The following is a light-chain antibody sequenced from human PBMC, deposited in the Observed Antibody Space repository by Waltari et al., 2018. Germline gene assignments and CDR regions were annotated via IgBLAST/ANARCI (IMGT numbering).Light chain of an antibody. Sequence: IVLTQSPGTLSLSPGDRATLSCRASQSVGRTLAWYQQRPGQAPRLLIYGASSRAADIPDRFAGSGSGTDFSLTINRLEPEDFAVYYCQHYLRLPVSFGQGTKVEIK. V-gene: IGKV3-20*01. CDR2: GAS. J-gene: IGKJ1*01. CDR1: QSVGRT. CDR3: QHYLRLPVS.